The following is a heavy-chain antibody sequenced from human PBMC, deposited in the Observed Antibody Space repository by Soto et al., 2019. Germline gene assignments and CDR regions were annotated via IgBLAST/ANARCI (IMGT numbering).Heavy chain of an antibody. D-gene: IGHD7-27*01. Sequence: PSETLSLTCAVSGGSISSGGYSWSWIRQPPGKGLEWIGYIYHSGSTYYNPSLKSRVTISVDGSKNQFSLKLSSVTAADTAVYYCASSNWGARWFDFWGQGTLVTVSS. J-gene: IGHJ5*01. CDR3: ASSNWGARWFDF. CDR2: IYHSGST. CDR1: GGSISSGGYS. V-gene: IGHV4-30-2*01.